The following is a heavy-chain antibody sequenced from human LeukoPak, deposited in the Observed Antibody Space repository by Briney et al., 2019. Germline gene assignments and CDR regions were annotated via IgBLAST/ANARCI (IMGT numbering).Heavy chain of an antibody. CDR2: INSDTSRP. J-gene: IGHJ3*02. CDR1: GFIFSDHW. CDR3: ARETGTGYHRTDAFDI. Sequence: GGSLRLSCAASGFIFSDHWMHWVRQAPGKGLVWVSRINSDTSRPSYADSVKGRFTISRDNAKNTLYLQMNSLRAEDTALYYCARETGTGYHRTDAFDIWGQGTMVTVSS. V-gene: IGHV3-74*01. D-gene: IGHD2-8*02.